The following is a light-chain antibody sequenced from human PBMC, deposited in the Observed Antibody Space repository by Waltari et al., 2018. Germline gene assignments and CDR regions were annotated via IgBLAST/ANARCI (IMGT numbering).Light chain of an antibody. V-gene: IGLV1-51*02. J-gene: IGLJ7*01. Sequence: QSVLTQPPSVSAAPGQRVTISCSGGRSNIGNNYVSWYRQFPGTPPKLLIDEDNESPSGVPGRCSGSKSVTSATLDITGLQAGDEADYYCGTWDSSLSGAVFGGGTHLTVL. CDR3: GTWDSSLSGAV. CDR1: RSNIGNNY. CDR2: EDN.